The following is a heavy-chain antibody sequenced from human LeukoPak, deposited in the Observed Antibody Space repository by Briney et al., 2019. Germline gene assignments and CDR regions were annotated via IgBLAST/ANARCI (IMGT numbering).Heavy chain of an antibody. V-gene: IGHV4-59*01. CDR1: GGSISSYY. Sequence: SETLSLTCTVSGGSISSYYWSWIRQPPGKGLEWIGYIYYSGSTNYNPSLKSRVTISVDTPKNQFSLKLSSVTAADTAVYYCAREQWLTYVDYWGQGTLVTVSS. CDR3: AREQWLTYVDY. D-gene: IGHD6-19*01. J-gene: IGHJ4*02. CDR2: IYYSGST.